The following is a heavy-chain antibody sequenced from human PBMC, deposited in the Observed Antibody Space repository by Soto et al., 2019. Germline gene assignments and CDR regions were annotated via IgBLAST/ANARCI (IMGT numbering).Heavy chain of an antibody. CDR2: ISSSSSYI. CDR3: ARSGPFYYYYGMDV. CDR1: GFTFSSYA. J-gene: IGHJ6*02. V-gene: IGHV3-21*01. D-gene: IGHD3-10*01. Sequence: GGSLRLSCAASGFTFSSYAMSWVRQAPGKGLEWVSSISSSSSYIYYADSVKGRFTISRDNAKNSLYLQMNSLRAEDTAVYYCARSGPFYYYYGMDVWGQGTTVTVSS.